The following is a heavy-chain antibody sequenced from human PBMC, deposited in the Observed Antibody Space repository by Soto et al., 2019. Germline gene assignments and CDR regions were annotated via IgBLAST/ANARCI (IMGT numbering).Heavy chain of an antibody. CDR1: GYTFTSYD. V-gene: IGHV1-8*01. CDR3: ARGVFGAAAGAYYFDY. J-gene: IGHJ4*02. D-gene: IGHD6-13*01. CDR2: MNPNSGNT. Sequence: GASVKVSCKASGYTFTSYDINWVRQATGQGLEWMGWMNPNSGNTGYAQKFQGRVTMTRNTSISTAYMELSSLRSEDTAVYYCARGVFGAAAGAYYFDYWGQGTLVTVSS.